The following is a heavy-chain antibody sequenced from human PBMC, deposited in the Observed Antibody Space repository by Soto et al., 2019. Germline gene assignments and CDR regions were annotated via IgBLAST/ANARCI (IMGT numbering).Heavy chain of an antibody. V-gene: IGHV1-69*13. Sequence: SVKVSCKASGGTFSSYAISWVRQAPGQGLEWMGGIIPIFGTANYAQKFQGRVTITADESTSTAYMELSSLRSEDTAVYYCARARSVAGLGNYYYGMDVWGQGTTVTSP. J-gene: IGHJ6*02. CDR2: IIPIFGTA. CDR1: GGTFSSYA. D-gene: IGHD6-19*01. CDR3: ARARSVAGLGNYYYGMDV.